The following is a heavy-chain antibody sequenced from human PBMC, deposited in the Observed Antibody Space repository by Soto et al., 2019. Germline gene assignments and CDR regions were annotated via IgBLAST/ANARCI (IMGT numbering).Heavy chain of an antibody. CDR2: IYHSGST. V-gene: IGHV4-30-2*01. J-gene: IGHJ4*02. Sequence: SETLSLTCAVSGGSISSGGYSWSWIRQPPGKGLEWIGYIYHSGSTYYNPSLKSRVTISVDRSKNQFSLKLSSVTAADTAVYYCAPNCISTTCYEDYGGSQSDYWGQGTVVTVSS. D-gene: IGHD2-2*01. CDR3: APNCISTTCYEDYGGSQSDY. CDR1: GGSISSGGYS.